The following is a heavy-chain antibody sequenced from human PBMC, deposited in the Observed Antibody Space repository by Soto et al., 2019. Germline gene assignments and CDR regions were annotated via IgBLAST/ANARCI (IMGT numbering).Heavy chain of an antibody. V-gene: IGHV3-23*01. CDR3: AREISYVSGGHLYYGMDV. D-gene: IGHD3-16*01. CDR1: GLTFSSAA. Sequence: GGSLRLSCVASGLTFSSAAMSWVRQAPGKGLEWVSAISGSGSTTFYADPGKGRFTISRDNSKKTLYLQMNSLRVEDTAVYYCAREISYVSGGHLYYGMDVLGQGTAVTVSS. CDR2: ISGSGSTT. J-gene: IGHJ6*02.